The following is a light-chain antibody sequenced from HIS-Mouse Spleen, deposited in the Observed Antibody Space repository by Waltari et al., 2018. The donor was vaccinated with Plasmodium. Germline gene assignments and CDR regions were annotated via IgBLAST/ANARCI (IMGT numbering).Light chain of an antibody. V-gene: IGKV3-15*01. CDR3: QQYNNWSFT. J-gene: IGKJ3*01. Sequence: EVVMTQSPATLSVSPVERATLSCRASPSVSSNLAWYQQKPGQAPRPRIYGASTRATGIPARFSGSGSGTEFTLTISSLQSEDFAVYYCQQYNNWSFTFGPGTKVDIK. CDR1: PSVSSN. CDR2: GAS.